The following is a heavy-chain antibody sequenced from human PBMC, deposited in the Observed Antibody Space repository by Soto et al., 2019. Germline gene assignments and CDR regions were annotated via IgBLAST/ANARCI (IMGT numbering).Heavy chain of an antibody. J-gene: IGHJ4*02. CDR2: IYSSGET. D-gene: IGHD3-9*01. Sequence: SETLSPTWTVSSDSPSGLYWTWIRQPAGKVLEWIGRIYSSGETNYNPSLTGGVIMSLDTSQNQFSLNLTALTAADPPVYSCGRAFQCKSYFHCFAWLDYWGQGTRVIVSS. CDR3: GRAFQCKSYFHCFAWLDY. V-gene: IGHV4-4*07. CDR1: SDSPSGLY.